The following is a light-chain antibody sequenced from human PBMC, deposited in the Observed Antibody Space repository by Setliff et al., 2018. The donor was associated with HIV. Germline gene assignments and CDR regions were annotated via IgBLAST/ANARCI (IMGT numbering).Light chain of an antibody. J-gene: IGLJ1*01. CDR2: EVN. CDR1: RYDVGAYNY. CDR3: SSYRGGSTLFV. V-gene: IGLV2-14*01. Sequence: QSALAQPASVSGSPGQSITISCTGTRYDVGAYNYVARYQQHPGKAPQLIIYEVNNRPSGVSNRFSGSKSGNTASLTISGLQAEDEADYFCSSYRGGSTLFVLGPGTKVTVL.